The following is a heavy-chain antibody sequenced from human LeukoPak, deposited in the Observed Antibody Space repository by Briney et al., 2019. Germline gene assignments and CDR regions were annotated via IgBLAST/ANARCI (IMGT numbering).Heavy chain of an antibody. J-gene: IGHJ4*02. CDR3: ARGPIAAAGFDY. Sequence: PGGSLRLSCAASGFTFSSYDVHWVRQATGKGLEWVSAIGTAGDTYCPGSVKGRFTISRENAKNSLYLQMNSLRAGDTAVYYCARGPIAAAGFDYWGQGTLVTVSS. D-gene: IGHD6-13*01. CDR1: GFTFSSYD. V-gene: IGHV3-13*01. CDR2: IGTAGDT.